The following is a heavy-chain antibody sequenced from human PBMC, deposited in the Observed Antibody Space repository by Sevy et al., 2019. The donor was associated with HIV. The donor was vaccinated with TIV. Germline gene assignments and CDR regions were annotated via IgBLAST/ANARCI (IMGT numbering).Heavy chain of an antibody. CDR3: ARLFSCGGDCYYLDY. D-gene: IGHD2-21*02. V-gene: IGHV3-30-3*01. CDR2: ISHDGNYK. J-gene: IGHJ4*02. Sequence: GGSLRLSCTASGFTFSNYDMHWVRQAPGKGLDWVAVISHDGNYKSCTDSVKGRFSISRDNFKNTLHLQMNSLRVEDTAVYFCARLFSCGGDCYYLDYWGQGALVTVSS. CDR1: GFTFSNYD.